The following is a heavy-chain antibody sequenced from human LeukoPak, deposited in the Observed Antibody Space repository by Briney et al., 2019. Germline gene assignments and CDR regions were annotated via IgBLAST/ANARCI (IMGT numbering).Heavy chain of an antibody. CDR1: GFTFSTYV. J-gene: IGHJ4*02. CDR2: ISGSGGST. D-gene: IGHD3-22*01. V-gene: IGHV3-23*01. CDR3: ARDGYSSGLYEYYFDY. Sequence: GGSLRLSCAASGFTFSTYVMSWVRQAPGKGLEWVSAISGSGGSTYYADSVEGRFTISRDNSKNTLSLQMNSLRAEDTAVYYCARDGYSSGLYEYYFDYWGPGTLVTVSS.